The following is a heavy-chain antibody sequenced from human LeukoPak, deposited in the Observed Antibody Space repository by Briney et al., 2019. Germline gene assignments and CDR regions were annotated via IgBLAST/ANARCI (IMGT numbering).Heavy chain of an antibody. J-gene: IGHJ4*02. CDR2: INHSGST. V-gene: IGHV4-34*01. CDR3: ASGGYSYGYRN. D-gene: IGHD5-18*01. CDR1: GGPFSGYY. Sequence: KASETLSLTCAVYGGPFSGYYWSWIRQPPGKGLEWIGEINHSGSTNYNPSLKSRVTTSVDTSKNQFSLKLSSVTAADTAVYYCASGGYSYGYRNWGQGTLVTVSS.